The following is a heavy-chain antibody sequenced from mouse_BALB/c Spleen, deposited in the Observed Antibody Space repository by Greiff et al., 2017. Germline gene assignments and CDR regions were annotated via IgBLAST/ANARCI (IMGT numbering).Heavy chain of an antibody. Sequence: VQLQQPGAELVKPWASVKLSCKASGYTFTSYWMHWVKQRPGQGLEWIGEINPSNGRTNYNEKFKSKATLTVDKSSSTAYMQLSSLTSEDSAVYYCARSTTVPYYFDYWGQGTTLTVSS. CDR2: INPSNGRT. D-gene: IGHD1-1*01. CDR1: GYTFTSYW. V-gene: IGHV1S81*02. CDR3: ARSTTVPYYFDY. J-gene: IGHJ2*01.